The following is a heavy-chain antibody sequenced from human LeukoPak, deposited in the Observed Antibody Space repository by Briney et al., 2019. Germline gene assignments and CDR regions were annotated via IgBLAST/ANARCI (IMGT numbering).Heavy chain of an antibody. V-gene: IGHV3-23*01. D-gene: IGHD3-10*01. J-gene: IGHJ4*02. Sequence: WVSFITGSGGFTQYADSVKGRFTISRDNSKNTVYLQMNSLRAEDTAVYYCARAWGVRGVFDYWGQGTLVTVSS. CDR3: ARAWGVRGVFDY. CDR2: ITGSGGFT.